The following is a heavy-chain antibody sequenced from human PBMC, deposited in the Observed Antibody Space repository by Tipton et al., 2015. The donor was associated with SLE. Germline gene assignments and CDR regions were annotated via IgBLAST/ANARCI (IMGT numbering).Heavy chain of an antibody. Sequence: TLSLTCAVYGGSFSGYYWSWIRQPPGKGLEWIGEINHSGSTNYNPSLKSRVTISVDTSKNQFSLKLSSVTAADTAVYYCASIGPIYYYYYYMDVWGQGTTVIVSS. CDR1: GGSFSGYY. CDR2: INHSGST. CDR3: ASIGPIYYYYYYMDV. V-gene: IGHV4-34*01. J-gene: IGHJ6*03.